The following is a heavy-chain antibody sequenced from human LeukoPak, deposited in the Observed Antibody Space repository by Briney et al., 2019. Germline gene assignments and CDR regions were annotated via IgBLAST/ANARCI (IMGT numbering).Heavy chain of an antibody. Sequence: PGGSLRLSCAASRFSFGTYAMHWVRQAPGKGLEWVALILYDGSLENTADSVRGRFIISRDNSKNTLFLQMNSLRIEDTAVYYCARGAILGGYNLIDDWGQGTLVTVSS. CDR3: ARGAILGGYNLIDD. CDR2: ILYDGSLE. J-gene: IGHJ4*02. V-gene: IGHV3-30*04. D-gene: IGHD1-26*01. CDR1: RFSFGTYA.